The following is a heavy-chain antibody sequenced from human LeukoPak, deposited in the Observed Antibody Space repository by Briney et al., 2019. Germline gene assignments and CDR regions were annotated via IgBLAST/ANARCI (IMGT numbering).Heavy chain of an antibody. Sequence: GRSLRLSCAASGFTFSRHGMHWVRQAPGKGLEWVAVIGDTGRAKYYADSVEGRFTASRDNFKNTLYLEMNSLRAEDTAVYYCATSKEYYDSSGYFYWGQGTLVTVSS. V-gene: IGHV3-33*08. CDR2: IGDTGRAK. CDR3: ATSKEYYDSSGYFY. J-gene: IGHJ4*02. D-gene: IGHD3-22*01. CDR1: GFTFSRHG.